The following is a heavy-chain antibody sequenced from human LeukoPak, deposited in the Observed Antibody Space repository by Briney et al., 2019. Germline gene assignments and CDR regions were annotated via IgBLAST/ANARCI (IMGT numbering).Heavy chain of an antibody. D-gene: IGHD2-15*01. CDR2: INHSGST. CDR1: GGSFSGYY. Sequence: SETLSLTCAVYGGSFSGYYWSWIRQPPGKGLEWIGEINHSGSTNYNPSLKSRVTISVDTSKNQFSLELSSVTAADTAVYYCARTDIVVVVAASTLDAFDIWGQGTMVTVSS. CDR3: ARTDIVVVVAASTLDAFDI. V-gene: IGHV4-34*01. J-gene: IGHJ3*02.